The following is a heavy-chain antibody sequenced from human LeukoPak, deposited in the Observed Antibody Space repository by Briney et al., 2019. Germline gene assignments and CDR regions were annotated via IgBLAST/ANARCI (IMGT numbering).Heavy chain of an antibody. D-gene: IGHD6-13*01. CDR2: IFHSGST. J-gene: IGHJ4*02. Sequence: PSETLSLTCTVSGDSISSSSYYWGWIRQPPGKGLEWIGSIFHSGSTYYNPSLKSRVTISVDTSKSQFSLKLTSVTAADTAVYYCARSWFSTGPADYWGQGTLVTVSS. CDR1: GDSISSSSYY. CDR3: ARSWFSTGPADY. V-gene: IGHV4-39*01.